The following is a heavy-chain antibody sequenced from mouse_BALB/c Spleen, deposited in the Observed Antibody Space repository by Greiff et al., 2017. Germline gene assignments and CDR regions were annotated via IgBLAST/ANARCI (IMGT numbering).Heavy chain of an antibody. V-gene: IGHV1-54*01. CDR3: AYDGYRAWFAY. CDR1: GYAFTNYL. CDR2: INPGSGGT. D-gene: IGHD2-3*01. Sequence: QVQLKQSGAELVRPGTSVKVSCKASGYAFTNYLIEWVKQRPGQGLEWIGVINPGSGGTNYNEKFKGKATLTADKSSSTAYMQLSSLTSDDSAVYFCAYDGYRAWFAYWGQGTLVTVSA. J-gene: IGHJ3*01.